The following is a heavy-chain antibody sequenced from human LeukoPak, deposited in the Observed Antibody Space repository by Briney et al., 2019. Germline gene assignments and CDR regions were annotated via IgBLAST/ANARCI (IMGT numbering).Heavy chain of an antibody. J-gene: IGHJ6*03. CDR1: GGSISSGDYY. V-gene: IGHV4-30-4*01. D-gene: IGHD6-6*01. CDR3: ARLASPGYYYYMDV. CDR2: IYYSGST. Sequence: SQTLSLTCTVSGGSISSGDYYWSWIRQPPGKGLEWIGYIYYSGSTYYNPSLKSRVTISVDTSKNQFSLKLSSVTAADTAVYYCARLASPGYYYYMDVWGKGTTVTVSS.